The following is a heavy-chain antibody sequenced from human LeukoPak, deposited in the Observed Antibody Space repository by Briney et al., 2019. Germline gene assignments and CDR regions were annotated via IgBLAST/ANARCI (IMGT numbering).Heavy chain of an antibody. Sequence: SETLSLTCAVYGGSFSGYYWSWIRQPPGKGLEWIGEINHSGSTNYNPSLKSRVTISVDTSKNQFSLKLSSVTAADTAVYYCARGRTFMYYDILTGYSDYYYYYKDVWGKGTTVTVSS. J-gene: IGHJ6*03. D-gene: IGHD3-9*01. CDR1: GGSFSGYY. CDR3: ARGRTFMYYDILTGYSDYYYYYKDV. V-gene: IGHV4-34*01. CDR2: INHSGST.